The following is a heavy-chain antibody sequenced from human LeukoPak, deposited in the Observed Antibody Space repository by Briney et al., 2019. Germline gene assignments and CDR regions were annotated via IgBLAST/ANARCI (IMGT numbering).Heavy chain of an antibody. CDR2: SGSGYNT. Sequence: GGSLRLSCAASGFTFSNYAMSWVRQAPGKGLEWVISGSGYNTYYADSVKGRFTISRDNAKNTLYLQMNSLRAEDTAVYYCTRISPGTPYDYWGQGTLVTVSS. D-gene: IGHD1-1*01. CDR3: TRISPGTPYDY. CDR1: GFTFSNYA. J-gene: IGHJ4*02. V-gene: IGHV3-23*01.